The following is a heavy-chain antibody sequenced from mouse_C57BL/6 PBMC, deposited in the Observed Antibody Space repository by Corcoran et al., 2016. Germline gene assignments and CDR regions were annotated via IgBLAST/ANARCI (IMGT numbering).Heavy chain of an antibody. D-gene: IGHD1-1*01. CDR3: APYYYGSSYGYFDG. J-gene: IGHJ1*03. V-gene: IGHV14-3*01. CDR1: GFNITNTY. Sequence: EVQLKQSVAELVRTGASVTLYCTASGFNITNTYMHWVKQRPEQGLEWIGRIDPANGNTKYAPKFQGKDTIPADTSSNKAYLQLSSLTSEDTAIYYCAPYYYGSSYGYFDGWGTGTTGTVSS. CDR2: IDPANGNT.